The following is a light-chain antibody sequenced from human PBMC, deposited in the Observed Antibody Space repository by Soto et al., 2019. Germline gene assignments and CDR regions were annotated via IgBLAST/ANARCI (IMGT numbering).Light chain of an antibody. CDR2: DAS. Sequence: ITCRASQRISGWLAWHQQKPGRAPKILFYDASALKRGVPPRFSGSGSGTECTLTISSLKPEDVATDNCPLYESFSVTVGPGTKVEIK. CDR3: PLYESFSVT. CDR1: QRISGW. J-gene: IGKJ1*01. V-gene: IGKV1-5*01.